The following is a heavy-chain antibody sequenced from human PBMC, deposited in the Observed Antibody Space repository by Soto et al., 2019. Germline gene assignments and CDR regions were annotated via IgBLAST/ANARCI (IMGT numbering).Heavy chain of an antibody. CDR3: ARAGVATIYPGNNWFDP. V-gene: IGHV4-39*02. J-gene: IGHJ5*02. CDR1: GGSITSSSYS. CDR2: FYYSENT. D-gene: IGHD5-12*01. Sequence: SETLSLTCAVSGGSITSSSYSWGWVRQPPGKGLEWIATFYYSENTHYNPSLKSRVTISVDTSKNHFSVKLSSVTAADTAMYYCARAGVATIYPGNNWFDPWGQGTLVTVS.